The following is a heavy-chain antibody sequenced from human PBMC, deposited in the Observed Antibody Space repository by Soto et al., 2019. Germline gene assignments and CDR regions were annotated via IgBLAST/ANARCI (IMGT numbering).Heavy chain of an antibody. CDR2: FDRGDGET. CDR1: GHSRTELS. J-gene: IGHJ6*02. V-gene: IGHV1-24*01. Sequence: ASVKVSCNVSGHSRTELSLHWVRQAPGKGLEWVGGFDRGDGETDYAQIFQGRVTMTEDSSTDTVYMELRGLRSGDTSIYYCATDPERGYYAMDVWGQGTAVTVSS. CDR3: ATDPERGYYAMDV. D-gene: IGHD1-1*01.